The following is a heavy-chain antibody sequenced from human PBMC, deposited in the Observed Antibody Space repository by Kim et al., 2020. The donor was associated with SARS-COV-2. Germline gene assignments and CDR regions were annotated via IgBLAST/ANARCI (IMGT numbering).Heavy chain of an antibody. CDR3: ARVADLWSGYNGMDV. D-gene: IGHD3-3*01. CDR2: ISGIGRTD. CDR1: GFVFSTYE. Sequence: GGSLRLSCVASGFVFSTYEMQWVRQAPGKGLEWVSYISGIGRTDYFADSVKGRFTISRDNDKNSVFLEMHSLRAADTAVYYCARVADLWSGYNGMDVWGQGTAVTV. V-gene: IGHV3-48*03. J-gene: IGHJ6*02.